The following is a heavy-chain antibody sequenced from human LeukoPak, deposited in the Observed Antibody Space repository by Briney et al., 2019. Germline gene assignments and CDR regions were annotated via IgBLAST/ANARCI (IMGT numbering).Heavy chain of an antibody. CDR2: IYTSGST. D-gene: IGHD3-22*01. J-gene: IGHJ4*02. CDR1: GGSFSGYY. V-gene: IGHV4-4*09. Sequence: SETLSLTCAVYGGSFSGYYWSWIRQPPGKGLEWIGYIYTSGSTNYNPSLKSRVTISVDTSKNQFSLKLSSVTAADTAVYYCARHRYDSSGYAAAEHRVGVGYYFDYWGQGTLVTVSS. CDR3: ARHRYDSSGYAAAEHRVGVGYYFDY.